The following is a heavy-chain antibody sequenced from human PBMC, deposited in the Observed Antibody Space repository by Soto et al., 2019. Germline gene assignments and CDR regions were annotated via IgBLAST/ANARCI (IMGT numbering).Heavy chain of an antibody. D-gene: IGHD5-18*01. CDR2: IYYSGST. CDR1: GGSISSSSYY. V-gene: IGHV4-39*01. CDR3: ARHGVDTAMVIDPYYYYYGMDV. J-gene: IGHJ6*02. Sequence: SETLSLTCTVSGGSISSSSYYWGWIRQPPGKGLERIGSIYYSGSTYYNPSLKSRVTISVDTSKNQFSLKLSSVTAADTAVYYCARHGVDTAMVIDPYYYYYGMDVWGQGTTVTVSS.